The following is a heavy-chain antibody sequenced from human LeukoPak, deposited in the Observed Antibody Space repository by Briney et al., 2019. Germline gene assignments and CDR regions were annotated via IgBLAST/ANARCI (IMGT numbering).Heavy chain of an antibody. CDR3: ARTRGRGYYDY. V-gene: IGHV3-23*01. Sequence: GGSLRLSCAASGFTFSNYWMTWVRQAPGEGLEWVSAMSGSGGMTYSADSVKGRFTISGDNSKDTLYLQMNSLRGDDTAVYYCARTRGRGYYDYWGQGTLVTVSS. D-gene: IGHD3-22*01. CDR1: GFTFSNYW. J-gene: IGHJ4*02. CDR2: MSGSGGMT.